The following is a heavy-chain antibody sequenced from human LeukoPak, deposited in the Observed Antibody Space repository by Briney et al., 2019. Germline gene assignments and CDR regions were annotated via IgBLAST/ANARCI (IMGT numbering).Heavy chain of an antibody. CDR3: ARQYIDILTGYHRGELYWYFDL. Sequence: SETLSPTCTVSGGSISSGSYYWSWIRQPAGKGLEWIGRIYTSGSTNYNPSLKSRVTISVDTSKNQFSLKLNSVTAADTAVYYCARQYIDILTGYHRGELYWYFDLWGRGTLVTVSS. CDR2: IYTSGST. D-gene: IGHD3-9*01. V-gene: IGHV4-61*02. CDR1: GGSISSGSYY. J-gene: IGHJ2*01.